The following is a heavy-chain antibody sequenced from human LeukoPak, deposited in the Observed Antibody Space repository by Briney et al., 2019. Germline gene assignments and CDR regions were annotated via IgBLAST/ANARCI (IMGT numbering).Heavy chain of an antibody. CDR3: ARGSPIKGVAGSRFDFDY. D-gene: IGHD6-19*01. Sequence: GASVKVSCKASGGTFSSYAISWVRQTPGQGLEWMGRIIPIFGTANYAQKLQGRVTMTTDTSTSTAYMELRSLRSDDTAVCYCARGSPIKGVAGSRFDFDYWGQGTLVTVSS. CDR1: GGTFSSYA. V-gene: IGHV1-69*05. CDR2: IIPIFGTA. J-gene: IGHJ4*02.